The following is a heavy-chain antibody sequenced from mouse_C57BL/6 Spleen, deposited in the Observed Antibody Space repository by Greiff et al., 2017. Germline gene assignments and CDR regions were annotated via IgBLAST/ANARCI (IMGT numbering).Heavy chain of an antibody. D-gene: IGHD2-4*01. CDR3: ARFPIYYDYDDYAMDY. V-gene: IGHV1-9*01. J-gene: IGHJ4*01. Sequence: QVQLQQSGAELMKPGASVKLSCKATGYTFTGYWIEWVKQRPGHGLEWIGELLPGSGSTNYNEKFKGKAPFTADTSSNTAYMQLSSLTTEDSAIYYCARFPIYYDYDDYAMDYWGQGTSVTVSS. CDR2: LLPGSGST. CDR1: GYTFTGYW.